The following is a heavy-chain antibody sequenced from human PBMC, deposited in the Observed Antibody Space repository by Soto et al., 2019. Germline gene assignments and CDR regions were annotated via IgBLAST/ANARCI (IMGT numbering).Heavy chain of an antibody. Sequence: EVQLVESGGGLVQPGGSLRLSCAASGFTFSSYSMSWVRQAPGKGLEWVSSISGTSTYIYYADSVRGRFTISRDNAKNSLYLQMTSMRAEDTAVYYCARVAPTGALDYLDYWCKGTLVTVSS. D-gene: IGHD1-1*01. V-gene: IGHV3-21*01. CDR2: ISGTSTYI. CDR1: GFTFSSYS. J-gene: IGHJ4*02. CDR3: ARVAPTGALDYLDY.